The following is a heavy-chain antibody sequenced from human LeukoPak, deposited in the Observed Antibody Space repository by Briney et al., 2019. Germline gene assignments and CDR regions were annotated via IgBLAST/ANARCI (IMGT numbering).Heavy chain of an antibody. J-gene: IGHJ4*02. CDR3: ARDAPLYYYGSGSYYDY. CDR2: ISSNGGST. CDR1: GFTFSSYA. V-gene: IGHV3-64*01. D-gene: IGHD3-10*01. Sequence: GGSLRLSCAASGFTFSSYAMHWVRQAPGKGLEYVSAISSNGGSTYYANSVKGRFTISRDNSKNTLYLQVGSLRAEDMAVYYCARDAPLYYYGSGSYYDYWGQGTLVTVSS.